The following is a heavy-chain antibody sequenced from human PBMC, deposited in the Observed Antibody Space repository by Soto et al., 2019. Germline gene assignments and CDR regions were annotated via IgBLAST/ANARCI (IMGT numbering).Heavy chain of an antibody. Sequence: GGSLRLSCAASGFTFSSYGMHWVRQAPGKGLEWVAVIWYDGSNKYYADSVKGRFTISRDNPKNTLYLQMNSLRAEDTAVYYCARGYCSSTSCYFLLGEDAFDIWGQGTMVTVSS. CDR3: ARGYCSSTSCYFLLGEDAFDI. V-gene: IGHV3-33*01. D-gene: IGHD2-2*01. CDR1: GFTFSSYG. J-gene: IGHJ3*02. CDR2: IWYDGSNK.